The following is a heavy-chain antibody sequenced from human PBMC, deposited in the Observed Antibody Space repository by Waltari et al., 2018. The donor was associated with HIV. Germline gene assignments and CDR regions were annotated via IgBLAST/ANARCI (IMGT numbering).Heavy chain of an antibody. CDR2: VSDSGGTK. CDR3: TRGGQSTGRFDP. V-gene: IGHV3-23*01. J-gene: IGHJ5*02. D-gene: IGHD6-25*01. CDR1: GFTFRNYA. Sequence: EVQLLESGGDLVQPGGSLRLSCAVSGFTFRNYAMSWVRQPPGKWLEWVSVVSDSGGTKYYADSVKGRFTISRDNSRNTLYLEMNSLRGDDTAVYYCTRGGQSTGRFDPWGQGTLVTVSS.